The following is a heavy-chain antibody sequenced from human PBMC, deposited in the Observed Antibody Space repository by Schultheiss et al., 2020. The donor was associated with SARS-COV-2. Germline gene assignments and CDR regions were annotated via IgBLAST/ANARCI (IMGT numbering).Heavy chain of an antibody. Sequence: GGSLRLSCAASGFTFSSYWMHWVRQAPGKGLVWVSSISSSSSYIYYADSVKGRFTISRDNAKNSLYLQMNSLRDEDTAVYYCAALGVEVPAAKVGYGLDVWGRGTTVTVAS. V-gene: IGHV3-21*01. CDR1: GFTFSSYW. CDR3: AALGVEVPAAKVGYGLDV. CDR2: ISSSSSYI. D-gene: IGHD2-2*01. J-gene: IGHJ6*02.